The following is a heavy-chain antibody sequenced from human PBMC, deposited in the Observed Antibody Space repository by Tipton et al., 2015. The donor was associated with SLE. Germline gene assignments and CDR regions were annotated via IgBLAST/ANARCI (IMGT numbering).Heavy chain of an antibody. V-gene: IGHV3-48*03. CDR2: ISSSGTTI. D-gene: IGHD3-3*01. Sequence: SLRLSCAASGFTFNTHEMNWVRQAPGKGLEWVSYISSSGTTIHYEDSVKGRFTISRDNAKNSLYLQLNSLRAEDTAVYYCARRVRFLEWLLGPGYFDLWGRGTLVTVSS. J-gene: IGHJ2*01. CDR1: GFTFNTHE. CDR3: ARRVRFLEWLLGPGYFDL.